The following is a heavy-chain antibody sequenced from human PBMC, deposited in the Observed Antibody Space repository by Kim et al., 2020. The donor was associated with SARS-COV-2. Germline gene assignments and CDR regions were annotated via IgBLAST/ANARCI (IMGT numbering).Heavy chain of an antibody. CDR1: GYSFTSYY. V-gene: IGHV1-46*01. CDR3: ARERFGAIYYFDP. CDR2: INPSGGAT. J-gene: IGHJ4*02. D-gene: IGHD3-10*01. Sequence: ASVKVSCKASGYSFTSYYMHWLREAPGQGLEWIGIINPSGGATTYAQKFQGRVTMTRDTSTSTVYMELSNLRSEDTAVYYCARERFGAIYYFDPWGQGTLVTVSS.